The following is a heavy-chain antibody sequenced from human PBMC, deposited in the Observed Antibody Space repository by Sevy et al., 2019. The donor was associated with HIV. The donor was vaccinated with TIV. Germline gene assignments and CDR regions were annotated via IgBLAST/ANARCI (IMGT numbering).Heavy chain of an antibody. Sequence: SETLSLTCAVYGGSFSGYYWSWIRQPPGKGLEWIGEINHSGSTNYNPSLKSRVTISVDTSKNQFSLKLSSVTAADTAVYYCARGIAVGAFDYWGQGTLVTVSS. CDR2: INHSGST. CDR3: ARGIAVGAFDY. CDR1: GGSFSGYY. V-gene: IGHV4-34*01. J-gene: IGHJ4*02. D-gene: IGHD6-19*01.